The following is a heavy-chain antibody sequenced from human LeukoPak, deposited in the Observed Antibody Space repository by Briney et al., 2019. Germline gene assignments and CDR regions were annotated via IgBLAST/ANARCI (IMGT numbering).Heavy chain of an antibody. J-gene: IGHJ6*03. Sequence: GASVKVSCKASGYTFTSYYMHWVRQAPGQGLEWMGIINPSGGSTSYAQKFQGRVTMTRDMSTSTVYMELSSLRSEDTAVYYCARGDGSEWLRQDYYYYYYMDVWGKGTTVTVSS. D-gene: IGHD3-3*01. CDR2: INPSGGST. V-gene: IGHV1-46*01. CDR3: ARGDGSEWLRQDYYYYYYMDV. CDR1: GYTFTSYY.